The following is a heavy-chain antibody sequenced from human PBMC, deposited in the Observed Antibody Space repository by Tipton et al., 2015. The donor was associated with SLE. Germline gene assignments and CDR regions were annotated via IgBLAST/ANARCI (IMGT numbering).Heavy chain of an antibody. CDR2: ISWNSGSI. J-gene: IGHJ4*02. Sequence: SLRLSCAASGFTFDDYAMHWVRQAPGKGLEWVSGISWNSGSIGYADSVKGRFAISRDNAKNSLYLQMNSLRAEDTALYYCAKGQWRVEGYCFDYWCQGTLVPVSS. CDR1: GFTFDDYA. D-gene: IGHD6-19*01. CDR3: AKGQWRVEGYCFDY. V-gene: IGHV3-9*01.